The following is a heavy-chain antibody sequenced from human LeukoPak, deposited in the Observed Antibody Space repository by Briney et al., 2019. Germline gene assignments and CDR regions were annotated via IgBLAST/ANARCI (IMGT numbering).Heavy chain of an antibody. J-gene: IGHJ3*02. V-gene: IGHV3-21*01. CDR1: GFTFSSYS. D-gene: IGHD3-22*01. CDR2: ISSSSSYI. Sequence: GGSLRLSCAASGFTFSSYSMTWVRQAPGKGLEWVSSISSSSSYIYYADSVKGRFTISRDNAMNSLYLQMNSLRAEDTAVYYCARDGHYYDSSGYPRVDAFDIWGQGTMVTVSS. CDR3: ARDGHYYDSSGYPRVDAFDI.